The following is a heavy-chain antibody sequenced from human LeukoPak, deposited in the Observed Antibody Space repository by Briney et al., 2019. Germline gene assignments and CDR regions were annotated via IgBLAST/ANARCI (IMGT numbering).Heavy chain of an antibody. D-gene: IGHD2/OR15-2a*01. Sequence: GESLRLSCATSGFTFSFYGMHWVRQAPGKGLEWVAFIQYDGSYKFYADSVQGRFSISRDNSKNTLLLQMNSLRAEDTALYYCAKTSDQLLYSKFDFWGQGTLVTVSS. CDR1: GFTFSFYG. CDR2: IQYDGSYK. J-gene: IGHJ4*02. V-gene: IGHV3-30*02. CDR3: AKTSDQLLYSKFDF.